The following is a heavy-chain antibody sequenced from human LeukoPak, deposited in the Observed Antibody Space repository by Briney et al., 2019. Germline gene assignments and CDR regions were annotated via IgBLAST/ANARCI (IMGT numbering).Heavy chain of an antibody. CDR1: GFTVSSNY. CDR2: IYSGGST. J-gene: IGHJ4*02. Sequence: GGSLRLSCAASGFTVSSNYMSWVRQAPGKGLEWVSVIYSGGSTYYADSVKGRFTISRDNSKNTLYLQTNSLRAEDTAVYYCARGGPTIVVVPAAMYYWGQGTLVTVSS. V-gene: IGHV3-53*05. D-gene: IGHD2-2*01. CDR3: ARGGPTIVVVPAAMYY.